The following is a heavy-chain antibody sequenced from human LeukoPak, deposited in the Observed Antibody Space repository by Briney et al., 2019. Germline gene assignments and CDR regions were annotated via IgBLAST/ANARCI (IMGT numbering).Heavy chain of an antibody. V-gene: IGHV4-61*02. J-gene: IGHJ3*02. D-gene: IGHD3-22*01. CDR3: ARDPIVVVITGGAFDI. CDR2: IYTSGST. Sequence: SQTLSLTCTVSGGSISSGSYYWSWIRQPAGKGLEWLGRIYTSGSTNYNPSLKSRVTISVDTSKNQFSLKLSSVTAADTAVYYCARDPIVVVITGGAFDIWGQGTMVTVSS. CDR1: GGSISSGSYY.